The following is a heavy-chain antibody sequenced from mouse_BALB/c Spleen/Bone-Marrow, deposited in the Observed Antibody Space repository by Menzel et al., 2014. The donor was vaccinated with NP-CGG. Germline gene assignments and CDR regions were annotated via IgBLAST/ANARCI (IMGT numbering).Heavy chain of an antibody. CDR3: TRGGNWDDFDY. Sequence: EVQVVESGGGLVQPGGSRKLSCAAPGFTFSSFGMHWVRQTPEKGLEWVAYISSGSSTIYYADTVKGRFTISRDNPKNTLFLQVTSLRSEDTAMYYCTRGGNWDDFDYWGQGTTLTVSS. D-gene: IGHD4-1*01. CDR2: ISSGSSTI. V-gene: IGHV5-17*02. J-gene: IGHJ2*01. CDR1: GFTFSSFG.